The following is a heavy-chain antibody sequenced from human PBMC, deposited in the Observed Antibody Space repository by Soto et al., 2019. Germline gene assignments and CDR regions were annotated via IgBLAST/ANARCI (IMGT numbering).Heavy chain of an antibody. CDR1: EFSLTTSGVG. CDR3: AHTSTVLRRRGSSFYYDSSGYHLFDY. V-gene: IGHV2-5*01. CDR2: IFWNDDQ. D-gene: IGHD3-22*01. Sequence: QITLKESGPTLVKPTQTLTLTCSFSEFSLTTSGVGVGWIRQPPGKALEWLALIFWNDDQHYSPSLRSRLTITKDTSKDQVVLTMTNMDPVDTATYYCAHTSTVLRRRGSSFYYDSSGYHLFDYWGQGTLVTVSS. J-gene: IGHJ4*02.